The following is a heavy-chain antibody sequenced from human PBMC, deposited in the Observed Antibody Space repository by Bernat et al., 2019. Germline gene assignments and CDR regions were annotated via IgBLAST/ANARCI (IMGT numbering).Heavy chain of an antibody. CDR2: ISRDNDYI. D-gene: IGHD3-10*01. CDR3: ARPSSSGSYLDWFDS. Sequence: EVQLVESGGGLVQPGGSLRLSCAASGFTFSSYEMNWVRQAPGKGLEWVSSISRDNDYIYYADSVKGRFTISRDNAKNSLYLQMNSLRAEDTAVYYCARPSSSGSYLDWFDSWGQGTLVTVSS. CDR1: GFTFSSYE. V-gene: IGHV3-48*03. J-gene: IGHJ5*01.